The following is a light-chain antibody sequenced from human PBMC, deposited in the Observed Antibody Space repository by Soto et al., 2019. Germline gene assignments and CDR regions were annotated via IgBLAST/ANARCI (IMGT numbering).Light chain of an antibody. CDR2: EVS. CDR1: SSDVGSYNF. V-gene: IGLV2-23*02. CDR3: CSYAGSSTLL. J-gene: IGLJ2*01. Sequence: QSALTQPASVSGSPGQSITISCTGTSSDVGSYNFVSWYQHHAGKAPKLMIYEVSKRPSGDSNRFSGSKSGNTASLTISGLQAEDEAYYYCCSYAGSSTLLFGVGTKLTVL.